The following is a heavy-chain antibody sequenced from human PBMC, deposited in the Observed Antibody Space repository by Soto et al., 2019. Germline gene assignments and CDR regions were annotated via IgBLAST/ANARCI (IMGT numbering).Heavy chain of an antibody. CDR2: INHSGST. V-gene: IGHV4-34*01. J-gene: IGHJ2*01. CDR3: ARLVVVAAYCYLDL. Sequence: SESLSLTCAVYGGSFSGYCWSWIRQPPGKGLEWIGEINHSGSTNYNPSLKSRVTISVDTSKNQFSLKLSSVTAADTAVYYCARLVVVAAYCYLDLWGRGPLVTVSS. CDR1: GGSFSGYC. D-gene: IGHD2-15*01.